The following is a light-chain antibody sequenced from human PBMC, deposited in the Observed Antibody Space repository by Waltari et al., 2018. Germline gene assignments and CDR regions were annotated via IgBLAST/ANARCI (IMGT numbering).Light chain of an antibody. CDR1: QSVDNTY. CDR3: HHYGGSLPNT. J-gene: IGKJ2*01. CDR2: AAS. Sequence: EIVLTQSPGSLSLSQGERATLSCRASQSVDNTYLAWYQKKPGQAPRLLIFAASSRATGIPDRFSGGGSGTDFTLTISRLEPEDFAVYYCHHYGGSLPNTFGQGTKLEIK. V-gene: IGKV3-20*01.